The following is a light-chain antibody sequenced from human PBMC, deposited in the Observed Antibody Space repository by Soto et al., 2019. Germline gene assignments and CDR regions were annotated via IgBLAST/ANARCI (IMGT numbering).Light chain of an antibody. J-gene: IGKJ1*01. Sequence: IVKTQSPATLSVSPGESATLSCRASQNIYYNVAWYQHRPGQAPRLLIYRASTRATGVPARFSGSGSGTEFTLTISSLQSEDFTVYSCLQYHNLWAFGQGTKVEI. V-gene: IGKV3-15*01. CDR1: QNIYYN. CDR2: RAS. CDR3: LQYHNLWA.